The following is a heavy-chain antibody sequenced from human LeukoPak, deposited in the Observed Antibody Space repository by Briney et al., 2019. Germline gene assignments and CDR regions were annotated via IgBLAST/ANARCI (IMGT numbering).Heavy chain of an antibody. CDR1: GGSVSSTNW. D-gene: IGHD6-25*01. Sequence: PSETLSLTCGVSGGSVSSTNWWTWIRQPPGKGLEWIGEVHLDGRTNFNPSLKSRLTMSVDLSEDHVSLKLTSVTAADTAVYYCAREGGFYRPLDYSGQGTLVTVSS. CDR3: AREGGFYRPLDY. J-gene: IGHJ4*02. CDR2: VHLDGRT. V-gene: IGHV4-4*02.